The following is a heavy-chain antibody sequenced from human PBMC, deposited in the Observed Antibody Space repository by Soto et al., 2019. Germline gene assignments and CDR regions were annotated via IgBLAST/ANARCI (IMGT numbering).Heavy chain of an antibody. J-gene: IGHJ6*02. V-gene: IGHV3-48*03. CDR1: GFTFSSYE. CDR3: AMQLVRPLYYYYGMDV. CDR2: ISSSGSTI. D-gene: IGHD6-6*01. Sequence: PGGSLRLSCAASGFTFSSYEMNWVRQAPGKGLEWVSYISSSGSTIYYADSVKGRFTISRDNAKNSLYLQMNSLRAEDTAVYYCAMQLVRPLYYYYGMDVWGQGTTVTVSS.